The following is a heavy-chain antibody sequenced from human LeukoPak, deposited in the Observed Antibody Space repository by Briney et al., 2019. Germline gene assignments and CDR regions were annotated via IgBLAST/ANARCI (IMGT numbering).Heavy chain of an antibody. V-gene: IGHV4-39*01. D-gene: IGHD3-22*01. CDR1: GGSISSSSYY. CDR2: IYYSGST. J-gene: IGHJ4*02. CDR3: ATVYYYDTN. Sequence: SETLSLTCTVSGGSISSSSYYWGWIRQPPGRGLEWIGSIYYSGSTYYNPSLKSRVTISVDTSKNQISLKLSSVTAADTAVYYCATVYYYDTNWGQGTLVTVSS.